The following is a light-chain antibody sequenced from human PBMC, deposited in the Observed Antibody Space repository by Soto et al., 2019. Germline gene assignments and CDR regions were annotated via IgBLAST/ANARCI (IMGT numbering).Light chain of an antibody. Sequence: SVLTQPASVSGSPGQSITISCTGASSDIGGYNYVSWYQQHPGKAPKLMIYDVNNRPSGVSNRFSGSKSGNTASLTISGLQAEDEADYYCSSYTSTNTRWVFGGGTKLTVL. J-gene: IGLJ3*02. V-gene: IGLV2-14*01. CDR2: DVN. CDR3: SSYTSTNTRWV. CDR1: SSDIGGYNY.